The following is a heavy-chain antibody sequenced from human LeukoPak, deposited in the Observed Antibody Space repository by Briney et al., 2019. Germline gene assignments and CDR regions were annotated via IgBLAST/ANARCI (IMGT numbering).Heavy chain of an antibody. CDR2: INPNSGGT. V-gene: IGHV1-2*02. D-gene: IGHD3-22*01. Sequence: GASVKVSCKASGYTFTGYYMHWVRQAPGQGLEWMGWINPNSGGTNYAQKFQGRATMTRDTSISTAYMELSRLRSDDTAVYYCARVEKYYYDSSGYPYGPFDAFDIWGQGKMVNVSS. CDR3: ARVEKYYYDSSGYPYGPFDAFDI. J-gene: IGHJ3*02. CDR1: GYTFTGYY.